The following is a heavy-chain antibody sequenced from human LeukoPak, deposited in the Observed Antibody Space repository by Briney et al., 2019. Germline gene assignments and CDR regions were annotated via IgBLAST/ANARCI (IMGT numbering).Heavy chain of an antibody. J-gene: IGHJ5*02. D-gene: IGHD3-3*01. CDR1: GFTFSSYA. CDR2: VSPSGGRT. Sequence: GGSRRLSCAASGFTFSSYAMSWFRQAPGRGLEWFAGVSPSGGRTFYADSAEGRFTISRDNSNDTVYLQLSSLRAEDSALYYRAKVRGVHRSSPACYYDDAWDQGTPDSLSS. CDR3: AKVRGVHRSSPACYYDDA. V-gene: IGHV3-23*01.